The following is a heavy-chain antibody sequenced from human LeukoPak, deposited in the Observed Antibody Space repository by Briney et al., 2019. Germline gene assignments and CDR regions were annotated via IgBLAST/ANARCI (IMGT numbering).Heavy chain of an antibody. V-gene: IGHV5-51*01. CDR1: GYSFTSYW. Sequence: SGEPLKISCKASGYSFTSYWIGWVRQLHGKGLEWMGVIFPSDSDTRYSPSFEGQVTISADKSITTAYLQWSSLKASDTAMYYCAIKSGRYRDAFDIWGQGTMVTVSS. D-gene: IGHD1-26*01. CDR3: AIKSGRYRDAFDI. CDR2: IFPSDSDT. J-gene: IGHJ3*02.